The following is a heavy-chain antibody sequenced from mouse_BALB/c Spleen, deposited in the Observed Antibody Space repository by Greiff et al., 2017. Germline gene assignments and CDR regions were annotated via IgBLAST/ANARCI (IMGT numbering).Heavy chain of an antibody. CDR3: ARGWGKSFDY. J-gene: IGHJ2*01. V-gene: IGHV1-7*01. Sequence: VKLMESGAELAKPGASVKMSCKASGYTFTSYWMHWVKQRPGQGLEWIGYINPSTGYTEYNQKFKDKATLTADKSSSTAYMQLSSLTSEDSAVYYCARGWGKSFDYWGQGTTLTVSS. CDR2: INPSTGYT. D-gene: IGHD1-3*01. CDR1: GYTFTSYW.